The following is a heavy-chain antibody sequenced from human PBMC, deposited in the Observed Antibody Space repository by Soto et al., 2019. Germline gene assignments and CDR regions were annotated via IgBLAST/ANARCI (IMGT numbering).Heavy chain of an antibody. CDR3: ARYSSSWSEYCYYRMDV. CDR1: GYTFTSYG. V-gene: IGHV1-18*01. Sequence: ASVKVSCKASGYTFTSYGISWVRQAPGQGLEWMGWISAYNGNTNYAQKLQGRVTMTTDTSTSTAYMELRSLRSDDTAVYYCARYSSSWSEYCYYRMDVWGQGTTVTVSS. CDR2: ISAYNGNT. J-gene: IGHJ6*02. D-gene: IGHD6-13*01.